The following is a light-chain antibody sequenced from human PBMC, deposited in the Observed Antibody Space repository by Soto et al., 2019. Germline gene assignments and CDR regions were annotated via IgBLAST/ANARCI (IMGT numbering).Light chain of an antibody. J-gene: IGLJ2*01. CDR3: HSFDSRLIGLL. CDR2: GNI. V-gene: IGLV1-40*01. CDR1: NSNIGAGYD. Sequence: QSALTQPPSVTGAPGQRVTISCTGCNSNIGAGYDVHWYRQFPGTAPKLLIYGNINRPSGVPDRFSGSKSGTSASLAITGLQAEDEAHYYCHSFDSRLIGLLFGGGTKLTVL.